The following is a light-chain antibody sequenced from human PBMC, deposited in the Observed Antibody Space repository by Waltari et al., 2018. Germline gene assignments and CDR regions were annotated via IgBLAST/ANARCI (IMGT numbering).Light chain of an antibody. Sequence: QSVLTQAPSVFGAPGQRVTISCSGGSSNIGAGYDVHWYQQLPGTAPKLLIYGNDNRASGLPDRFSASKSGTSACLAITGLQADDEAIYFCQSYDDSLRASVFGGGARLTVL. CDR2: GND. V-gene: IGLV1-40*01. J-gene: IGLJ2*01. CDR3: QSYDDSLRASV. CDR1: SSNIGAGYD.